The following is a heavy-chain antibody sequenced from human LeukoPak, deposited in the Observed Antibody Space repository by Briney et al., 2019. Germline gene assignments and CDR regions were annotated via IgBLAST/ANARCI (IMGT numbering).Heavy chain of an antibody. CDR1: GFTVSSNY. CDR3: ARDSGPVDQLLSFDV. Sequence: GGSLRLSCAASGFTVSSNYMSWVRQAPGKGLEWVSVIYSGGSTYYADSVKGRFTISRDNSKNTLYLQMNSLRVEDTAMYYCARDSGPVDQLLSFDVWGQGTLVTVSS. V-gene: IGHV3-53*01. CDR2: IYSGGST. J-gene: IGHJ4*02. D-gene: IGHD2-2*01.